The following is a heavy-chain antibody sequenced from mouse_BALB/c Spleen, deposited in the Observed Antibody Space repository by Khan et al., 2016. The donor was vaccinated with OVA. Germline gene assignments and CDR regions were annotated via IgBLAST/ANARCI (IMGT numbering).Heavy chain of an antibody. CDR1: GFSLTRYG. J-gene: IGHJ4*01. V-gene: IGHV2-6*02. CDR2: IWSDGKT. D-gene: IGHD2-4*01. CDR3: ARNTHMITTEMDY. Sequence: QVQLKESGPGLVAPSQSLSITCTVSGFSLTRYGVHWVRQPPGKGLEWLVVIWSDGKTTYNSTLKSRLSISKDNSKSQVFLKMNSLQTDDTAMYXCARNTHMITTEMDYWGQGTSVTGSS.